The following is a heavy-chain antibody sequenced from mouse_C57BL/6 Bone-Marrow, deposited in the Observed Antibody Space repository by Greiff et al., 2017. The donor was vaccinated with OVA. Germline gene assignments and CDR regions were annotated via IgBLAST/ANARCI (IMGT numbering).Heavy chain of an antibody. V-gene: IGHV5-6*01. CDR2: ISSGGSYT. CDR1: GFTFSSYG. D-gene: IGHD1-1*01. CDR3: ARHDYGISYGYFDV. J-gene: IGHJ1*03. Sequence: EVNLVESGGDLVKPGGSLKLSCAASGFTFSSYGMSWVRQTPDKRLEWVATISSGGSYTYYPDSVKGRFTISRDNAKNTLYLQMSSLKSEDTAMYYCARHDYGISYGYFDVWGTGTTVTVSS.